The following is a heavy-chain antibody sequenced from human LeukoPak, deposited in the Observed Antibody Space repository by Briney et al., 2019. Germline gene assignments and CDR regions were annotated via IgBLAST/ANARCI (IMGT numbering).Heavy chain of an antibody. J-gene: IGHJ4*02. CDR1: GYTFTSYY. CDR2: INPSGGST. CDR3: ARDKGRWVVPDY. Sequence: ASVRVSCKASGYTFTSYYIHWVRQAPGQGLEWMGIINPSGGSTSYAQKFQGRATMTRDMSTSTVYMELSSLRSEDSAVYYCARDKGRWVVPDYWGQGTLVTVSS. V-gene: IGHV1-46*01. D-gene: IGHD2-15*01.